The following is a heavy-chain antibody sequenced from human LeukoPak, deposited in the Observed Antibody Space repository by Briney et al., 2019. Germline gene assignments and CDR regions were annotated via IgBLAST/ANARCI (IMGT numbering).Heavy chain of an antibody. J-gene: IGHJ4*02. CDR2: IKGDGSST. V-gene: IGHV3-74*01. D-gene: IGHD6-13*01. CDR3: ARGAAAGIIDY. Sequence: GGSLRLSCVASAFTFNNYWMHWVRQAPGKGLVWVSRIKGDGSSTNYADSVKGRFTISRDNAKNSLYLQTNSLRAEDTAVHYCARGAAAGIIDYWGQGTLVTVSS. CDR1: AFTFNNYW.